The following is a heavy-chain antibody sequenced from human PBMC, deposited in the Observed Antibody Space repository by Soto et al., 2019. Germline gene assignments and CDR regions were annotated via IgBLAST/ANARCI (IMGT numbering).Heavy chain of an antibody. D-gene: IGHD1-26*01. CDR1: GFTFSSYA. CDR3: AKEGGWVGDTLAFDI. J-gene: IGHJ3*02. V-gene: IGHV3-30-3*01. Sequence: GGSLRLSCAASGFTFSSYAMHWVRQAPGKGLEWVAVISYDGSNKYYADSVKGRFTISRDNSKNTLYLQMNSLRAEDTAVYYCAKEGGWVGDTLAFDIWGQGTMVTGSS. CDR2: ISYDGSNK.